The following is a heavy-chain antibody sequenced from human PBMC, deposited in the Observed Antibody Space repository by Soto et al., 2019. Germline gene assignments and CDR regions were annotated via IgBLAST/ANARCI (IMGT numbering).Heavy chain of an antibody. D-gene: IGHD3-3*01. CDR3: AKVNSYDFWSGFDY. J-gene: IGHJ4*02. V-gene: IGHV3-23*01. CDR2: ISGSGGSA. CDR1: GFTFSSYA. Sequence: GGSLRLSCAASGFTFSSYAMSWVRQAPGKGLEWVSAISGSGGSAYYADSVKGRFTISRDNSKNTLYLQMNSLRAEDTAVYYCAKVNSYDFWSGFDYWGQGTLVTVSS.